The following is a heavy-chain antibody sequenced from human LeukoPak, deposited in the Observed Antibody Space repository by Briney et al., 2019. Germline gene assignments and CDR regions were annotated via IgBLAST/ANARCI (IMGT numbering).Heavy chain of an antibody. CDR1: GGSIRSYY. Sequence: SETLSLTCTVSGGSIRSYYWSWIRQPPGKGLEWIGSIYYSGSTYYSPSLKSRVTISVDTSKNQFSLKLSSVTAADTAVYYCARRTTSGVDAFDIWGQGTMVTVSS. J-gene: IGHJ3*02. CDR2: IYYSGST. D-gene: IGHD1-1*01. CDR3: ARRTTSGVDAFDI. V-gene: IGHV4-59*08.